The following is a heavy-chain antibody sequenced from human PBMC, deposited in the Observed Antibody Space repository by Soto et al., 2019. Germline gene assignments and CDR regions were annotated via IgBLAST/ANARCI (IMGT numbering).Heavy chain of an antibody. J-gene: IGHJ4*02. CDR1: GYPFTDYF. CDR3: ARELYSCGGDCPYYMDY. CDR2: ISLYHHST. Sequence: ASVKVSCKTSGYPFTDYFIHWVRQAPGQGLEWMGIISLYHHSTSYAQKFQGRLAVTADTSTTTVYMDLSSLTSEDSAVYWCARELYSCGGDCPYYMDYWGQGTLVTVSS. D-gene: IGHD2-21*02. V-gene: IGHV1-46*01.